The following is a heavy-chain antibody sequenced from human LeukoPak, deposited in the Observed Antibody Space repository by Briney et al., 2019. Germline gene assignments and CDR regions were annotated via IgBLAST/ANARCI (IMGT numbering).Heavy chain of an antibody. Sequence: ASVKVSCKASGFTFTGYYMHWVRQAAGQGLEWMGWINPNSGGTNYAQKFQGRVTMTRDTSITTAYMELSRLRSDDTAVYYCARFDGDYDYVWGSYRKDYFDYWGQGTLVTVSS. D-gene: IGHD3-16*02. CDR2: INPNSGGT. V-gene: IGHV1-2*02. CDR3: ARFDGDYDYVWGSYRKDYFDY. CDR1: GFTFTGYY. J-gene: IGHJ4*02.